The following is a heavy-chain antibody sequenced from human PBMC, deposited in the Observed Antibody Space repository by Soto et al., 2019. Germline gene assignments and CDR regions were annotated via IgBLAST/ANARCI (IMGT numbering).Heavy chain of an antibody. CDR3: AREIYYSMDV. D-gene: IGHD3-10*01. V-gene: IGHV3-7*03. Sequence: PGGSVRLSCAASGFTFSSFWMSWVRQAPGEGLEWVAKIQQDGGETYYVDSVKGRFTISRDNARNSLYLQMNSLRADDTAVYYCAREIYYSMDVWGQGTTVTVSS. J-gene: IGHJ6*02. CDR1: GFTFSSFW. CDR2: IQQDGGET.